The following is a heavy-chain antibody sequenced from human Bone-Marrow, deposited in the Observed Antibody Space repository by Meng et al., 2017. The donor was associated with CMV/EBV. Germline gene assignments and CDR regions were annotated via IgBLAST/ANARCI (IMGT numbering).Heavy chain of an antibody. Sequence: GESLKISCAASGFTFSSYAMSWVRQAPGKGLEWVSIIYRGGSSTFYADSVKGRFTISRDNSKNTLYLQMNSLRAEDTAVYYCARPDSSGRVVDYWGQGTLVTVSS. CDR2: IYRGGSST. CDR1: GFTFSSYA. CDR3: ARPDSSGRVVDY. V-gene: IGHV3-23*03. J-gene: IGHJ4*02. D-gene: IGHD3-22*01.